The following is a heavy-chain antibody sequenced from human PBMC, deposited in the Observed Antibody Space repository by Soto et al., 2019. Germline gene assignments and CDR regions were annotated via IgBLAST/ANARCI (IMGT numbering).Heavy chain of an antibody. CDR2: INHSGST. J-gene: IGHJ4*02. D-gene: IGHD6-13*01. Sequence: SETLSLTCAVYGGSFSGYYWSWIRQPPGKGLEWIGEINHSGSTNYNPSLKSRVTISVDTSKNQFSLKLSSVTAADTAVYYCARGRESSSWVAFDYWGQGTLVTVSS. CDR3: ARGRESSSWVAFDY. V-gene: IGHV4-34*01. CDR1: GGSFSGYY.